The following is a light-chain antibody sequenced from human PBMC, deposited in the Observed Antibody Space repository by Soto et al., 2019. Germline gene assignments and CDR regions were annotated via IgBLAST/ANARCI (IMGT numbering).Light chain of an antibody. CDR2: EVN. Sequence: QSALTQPPSASGSPGQSVTISCTGTSSDVGGYNYVSWYQQHPDKGPKLMVYEVNKRPSGVPDRFSGSKSGNTASLTVSGLQTEDEADYYCTSYAGGNNVFGTGTKLTVL. CDR3: TSYAGGNNV. J-gene: IGLJ1*01. CDR1: SSDVGGYNY. V-gene: IGLV2-8*01.